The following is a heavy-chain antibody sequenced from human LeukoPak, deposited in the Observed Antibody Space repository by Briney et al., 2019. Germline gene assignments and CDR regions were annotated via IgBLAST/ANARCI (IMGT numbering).Heavy chain of an antibody. D-gene: IGHD3-10*01. CDR2: INSDGSST. CDR1: GFTFSSYW. J-gene: IGHJ4*02. CDR3: ARVTGPTSTMVRGVIIPAFDY. Sequence: GGSLRLSCAASGFTFSSYWMHWVRQAPGKGLVRVSRINSDGSSTTYADSVKGRFTISRDNSKNTLYLQMNSLRAEDTAVYYCARVTGPTSTMVRGVIIPAFDYWGQGTLVTVSS. V-gene: IGHV3-74*01.